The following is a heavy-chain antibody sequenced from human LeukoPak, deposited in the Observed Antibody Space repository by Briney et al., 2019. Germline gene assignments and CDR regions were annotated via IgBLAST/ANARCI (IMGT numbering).Heavy chain of an antibody. J-gene: IGHJ3*02. V-gene: IGHV4-34*01. CDR3: ARRYFDSGGYSGRAFDI. D-gene: IGHD3-22*01. CDR1: GGSFSAYY. Sequence: PSETLSLTCAVYGGSFSAYYWSWIRQPPGKGLEWIGEINHSGSTNHNPSLKSRVTISVDMSKNQFSLKLSSVTAADTAVYYCARRYFDSGGYSGRAFDIWGQGTMVTVSS. CDR2: INHSGST.